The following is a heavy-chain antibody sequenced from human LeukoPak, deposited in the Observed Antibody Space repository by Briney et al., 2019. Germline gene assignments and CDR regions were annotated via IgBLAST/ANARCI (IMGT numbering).Heavy chain of an antibody. Sequence: AGGSLRLFCAASGFTVSSNYMSWVRQAPGKGLEWVSVIYSGGSTYYADSVKGRFTISRDNSKNTLYLQMNSLRAEDTAVYYCARDQSALVGDAFDIWGQGTMVTVSS. CDR3: ARDQSALVGDAFDI. CDR1: GFTVSSNY. CDR2: IYSGGST. J-gene: IGHJ3*02. V-gene: IGHV3-66*02. D-gene: IGHD1-26*01.